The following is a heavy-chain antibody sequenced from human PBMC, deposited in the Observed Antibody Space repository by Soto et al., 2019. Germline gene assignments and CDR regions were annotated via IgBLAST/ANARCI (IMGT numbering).Heavy chain of an antibody. D-gene: IGHD6-19*01. Sequence: EVQLVESGGGLVQPGGSLRLSCSASGFIFSSYWMTWVRHAPGKGLEWVANVKQDGSEQHYVDSVKGRFTISRDNVNNSLFLQMNSLRAEDTAVYYCVGGSGWVMDYWGQGTLVPVSS. CDR1: GFIFSSYW. CDR3: VGGSGWVMDY. V-gene: IGHV3-7*03. J-gene: IGHJ4*02. CDR2: VKQDGSEQ.